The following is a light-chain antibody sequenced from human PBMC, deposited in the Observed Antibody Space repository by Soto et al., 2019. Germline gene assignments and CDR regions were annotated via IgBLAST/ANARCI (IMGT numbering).Light chain of an antibody. CDR3: CSYAGSSAYV. Sequence: QSALTQPASVSGSPGQSITISCTGTTSDIHVSWYQQNPGEAPKVMIFDVSKRPSGVPDRFSGSRSDNTASLTISGLQAEDEADYYCCSYAGSSAYVFGAGTKVTVL. J-gene: IGLJ1*01. V-gene: IGLV2-11*01. CDR2: DVS. CDR1: TSDIH.